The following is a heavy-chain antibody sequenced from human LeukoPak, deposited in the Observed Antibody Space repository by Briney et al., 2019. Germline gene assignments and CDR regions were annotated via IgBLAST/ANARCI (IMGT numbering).Heavy chain of an antibody. V-gene: IGHV3-7*04. CDR1: GFXFRNYW. CDR2: IKEDGSEK. J-gene: IGHJ4*02. Sequence: GGSLRLSCAASGFXFRNYWITWVRQAPGKGLEWVANIKEDGSEKFYVDSVKGRFTISRDNAKTSLYLQMNSLRAEDTAVYFCARDLSYYDVLTGYQAPFYFDYWGQGTLVTVS. CDR3: ARDLSYYDVLTGYQAPFYFDY. D-gene: IGHD3-9*01.